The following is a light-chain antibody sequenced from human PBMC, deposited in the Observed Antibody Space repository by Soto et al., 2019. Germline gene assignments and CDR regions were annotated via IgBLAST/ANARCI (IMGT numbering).Light chain of an antibody. CDR3: QQYGSSGT. V-gene: IGKV3-20*01. CDR1: QSVSSSY. J-gene: IGKJ1*01. Sequence: EIVLTQSPGTLSFSPGERATLSCRASQSVSSSYLAWYQLKPGQAPRLLIYGASSRATGIPDRFSGSGSGTDFTLTISRLDPEDFAVYYCQQYGSSGTFGQGTKVDI. CDR2: GAS.